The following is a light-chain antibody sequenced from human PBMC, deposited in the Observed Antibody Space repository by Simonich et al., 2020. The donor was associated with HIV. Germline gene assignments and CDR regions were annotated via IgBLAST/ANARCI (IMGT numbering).Light chain of an antibody. CDR3: AAWDDSLSVL. Sequence: QSVLTQPPSASGTPGQRVTISCSGSSSNIGSNYVYWYQQPPGTAPKLLIYRNNQRPSGVPDRFPGSKSGTSASLAISGLRSEEEADYYCAAWDDSLSVLFGGGTKLTVL. CDR2: RNN. V-gene: IGLV1-47*01. J-gene: IGLJ2*01. CDR1: SSNIGSNY.